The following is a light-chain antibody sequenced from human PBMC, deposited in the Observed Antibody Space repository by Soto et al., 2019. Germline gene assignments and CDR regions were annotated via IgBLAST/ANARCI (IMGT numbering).Light chain of an antibody. J-gene: IGKJ1*01. V-gene: IGKV3-15*01. CDR1: QSVSSGY. CDR3: QQYNDWPLT. CDR2: GAF. Sequence: EIVLTQSPVTLSLSPGERATLSCRASQSVSSGYLAWYQQKPGQAPSLLIYGAFTRATGIPARFSGTGSGTEFTLTISSLQSEDFALYYCQQYNDWPLTFGQGTKVDIK.